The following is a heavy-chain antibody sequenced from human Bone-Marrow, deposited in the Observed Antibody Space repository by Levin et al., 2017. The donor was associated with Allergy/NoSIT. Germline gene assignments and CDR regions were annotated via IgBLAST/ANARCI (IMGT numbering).Heavy chain of an antibody. CDR1: CDSIHSTHHY. CDR2: MFVGGAA. Sequence: SQTLSLTCTVSCDSIHSTHHYWSWIRQPAGKGLEWIGRMFVGGAATYKRSLRSRVTISIDTSKNQFSLKLTSVTAADTAVYYCARDETFNSWHVGWFDSWGQGTLVTVSS. D-gene: IGHD2/OR15-2a*01. V-gene: IGHV4-61*02. CDR3: ARDETFNSWHVGWFDS. J-gene: IGHJ5*01.